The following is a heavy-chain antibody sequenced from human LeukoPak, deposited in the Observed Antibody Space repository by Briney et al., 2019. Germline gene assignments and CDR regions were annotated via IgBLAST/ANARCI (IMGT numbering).Heavy chain of an antibody. V-gene: IGHV4-39*01. CDR3: AALNWSGGY. D-gene: IGHD1-20*01. J-gene: IGHJ4*02. Sequence: PSETLSLTCTVSGGSISSSSYYWGWLRQPPGTGLEWIGSIYYSGSTYYNPSLKSRVTISVDTSKNQFSLKLSSVTAADTAVYYCAALNWSGGYWGQGTLVTVSS. CDR2: IYYSGST. CDR1: GGSISSSSYY.